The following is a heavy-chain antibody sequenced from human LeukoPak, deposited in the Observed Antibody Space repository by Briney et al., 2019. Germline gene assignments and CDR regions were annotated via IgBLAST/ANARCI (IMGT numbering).Heavy chain of an antibody. D-gene: IGHD3-3*01. Sequence: ASVKVSCKAPGYTFTSYYMHWVRQAPGQGLEWMGIINPSGGSTSYAQKFQGRVTMTRDTSTSTVYMELSSLRSEDTAVYYCARDLGPGRRYDFWSGYYNTKNRPISYFDYWGQGTLVTVSS. J-gene: IGHJ4*02. V-gene: IGHV1-46*01. CDR2: INPSGGST. CDR1: GYTFTSYY. CDR3: ARDLGPGRRYDFWSGYYNTKNRPISYFDY.